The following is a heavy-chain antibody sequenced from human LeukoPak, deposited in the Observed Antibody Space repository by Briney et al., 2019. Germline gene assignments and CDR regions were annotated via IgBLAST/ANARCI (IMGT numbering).Heavy chain of an antibody. D-gene: IGHD3-9*01. J-gene: IGHJ4*02. CDR2: TYYRSKWYN. Sequence: SQTLSLTCAISGDSDSSNNGAWNWIRQSPSRGLEWLVRTYYRSKWYNDYAESLISRITISPVTSKNQFSLQLYSVTPEDTAVYYCARDVGTTGWHTFDYWGQGTLVTVSS. CDR1: GDSDSSNNGA. V-gene: IGHV6-1*01. CDR3: ARDVGTTGWHTFDY.